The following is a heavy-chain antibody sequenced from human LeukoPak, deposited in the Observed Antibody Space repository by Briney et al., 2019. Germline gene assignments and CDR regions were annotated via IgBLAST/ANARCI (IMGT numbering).Heavy chain of an antibody. V-gene: IGHV4-61*02. D-gene: IGHD3-16*02. CDR3: ARVQETFGGVIVFDY. J-gene: IGHJ4*02. Sequence: SETLSLTCTVSGGSICSGSYYWSWIRQPAGKGLEWIGRIYTSGSTNYNPSLKSRVTISVDTSKNQFSLKLSSVTAADTAVYYCARVQETFGGVIVFDYWGQGTLVTVSS. CDR2: IYTSGST. CDR1: GGSICSGSYY.